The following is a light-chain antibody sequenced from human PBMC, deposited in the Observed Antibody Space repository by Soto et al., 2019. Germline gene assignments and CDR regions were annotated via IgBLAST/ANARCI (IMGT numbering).Light chain of an antibody. CDR3: QQYNSYST. CDR1: QGISSY. V-gene: IGKV1-8*01. CDR2: AAS. J-gene: IGKJ3*01. Sequence: AIRMTQSPSSFSASTGDRVTITCRASQGISSYLAWYQQKPGKAPKLLIYAASTLQSGVPSRFSGSGSGTEFTLTISSLQPDDFATYYCQQYNSYSTFGPGTKVDIK.